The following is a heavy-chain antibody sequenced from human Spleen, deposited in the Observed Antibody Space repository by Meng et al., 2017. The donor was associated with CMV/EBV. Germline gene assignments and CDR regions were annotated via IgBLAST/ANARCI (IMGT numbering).Heavy chain of an antibody. J-gene: IGHJ4*02. CDR1: GLTVSSNY. CDR3: ARSNFWSGYSEFDY. Sequence: GGSLRLSCAASGLTVSSNYMTWIRQAPGKGLERVSLIYSGGDTFYADSVKGRFTISRDNSKNTLYLQMGSLTAEDTAVYYCARSNFWSGYSEFDYWGQGTLVTVSS. D-gene: IGHD3-3*01. V-gene: IGHV3-66*02. CDR2: IYSGGDT.